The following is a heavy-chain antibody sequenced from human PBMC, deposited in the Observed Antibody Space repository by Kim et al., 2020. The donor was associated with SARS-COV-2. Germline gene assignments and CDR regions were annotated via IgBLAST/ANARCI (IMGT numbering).Heavy chain of an antibody. D-gene: IGHD3-22*01. CDR3: AKDPNDRSGYSIYFDH. Sequence: GGSLRLSCAASGFTFSNYAMSWVRQAPGKGLEWVSSISDSGDSTYYADSVKGRFTISRDYSENTLYLQMNSLRAEDTAVYYCAKDPNDRSGYSIYFDHWGQGALVAVSS. V-gene: IGHV3-23*01. CDR1: GFTFSNYA. CDR2: ISDSGDST. J-gene: IGHJ4*02.